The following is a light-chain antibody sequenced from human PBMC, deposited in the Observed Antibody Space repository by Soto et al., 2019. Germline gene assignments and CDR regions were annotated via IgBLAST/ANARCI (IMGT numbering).Light chain of an antibody. Sequence: DIQMTQSPSSLSASVGDRVTITCQASQDIGKYLNWYQQKPGKDPKLLIYDASNLEIGVPSRFCGSGSGPDFTFTISRLQREDIATYYCQHYDSLPRCAFGTGTKVNIK. V-gene: IGKV1-33*01. CDR1: QDIGKY. CDR3: QHYDSLPRCA. CDR2: DAS. J-gene: IGKJ3*01.